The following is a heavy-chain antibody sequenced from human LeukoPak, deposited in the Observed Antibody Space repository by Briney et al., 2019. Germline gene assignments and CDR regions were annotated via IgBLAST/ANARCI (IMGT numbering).Heavy chain of an antibody. CDR3: ARGQSSGWYGRNYYYYYYMDV. J-gene: IGHJ6*03. Sequence: SVKVSCKASGGTFSSYAISWVRQAPGQGLEWMGGIIPIFGTANYAQKFQGRVTITADESTSTAYMELSNLRSEDTAVYYCARGQSSGWYGRNYYYYYYMDVWGKGTKVTVSS. D-gene: IGHD6-19*01. CDR2: IIPIFGTA. CDR1: GGTFSSYA. V-gene: IGHV1-69*13.